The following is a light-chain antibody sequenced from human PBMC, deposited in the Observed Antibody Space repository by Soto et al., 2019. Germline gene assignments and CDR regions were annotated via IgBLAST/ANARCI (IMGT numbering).Light chain of an antibody. Sequence: QSVLTQPPSVSGAPGQRVTISCTGSSSNIGAGYDVHWYQQLPGTAPKLLIYGNSNRPSGVPDRFSGSKSGTSASLAITGLQAEDEADYYCQSYHSSLSGQGVFGGGTKVTLL. J-gene: IGLJ2*01. CDR2: GNS. V-gene: IGLV1-40*01. CDR1: SSNIGAGYD. CDR3: QSYHSSLSGQGV.